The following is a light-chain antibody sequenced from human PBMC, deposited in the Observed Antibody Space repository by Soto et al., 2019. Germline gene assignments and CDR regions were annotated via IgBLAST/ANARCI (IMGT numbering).Light chain of an antibody. CDR2: GAS. Sequence: EIVLTQSPGTLSVSPGEGATLSCRASQGLTTKLAWYQQKPGQAPRLLIYGASTRATGIPARFSGSGSGTEFTLTISSLQSEDFAVYYCQQYNTWPRTFGQGTKVDIK. CDR1: QGLTTK. CDR3: QQYNTWPRT. V-gene: IGKV3-15*01. J-gene: IGKJ1*01.